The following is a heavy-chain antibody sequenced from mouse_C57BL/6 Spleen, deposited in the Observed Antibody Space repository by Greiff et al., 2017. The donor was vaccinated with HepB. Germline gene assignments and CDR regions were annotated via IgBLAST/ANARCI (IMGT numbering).Heavy chain of an antibody. CDR2: IDPENGDT. Sequence: VQLQQSGAELVRPGASVKLSCTASGFNIKDDYMNWVKQRPEQGLEWIGWIDPENGDTEYASKFQGKATITADTSSNTAYLQLSSLTSEDTAVYYCTTLTGTGDWFAYWGQGTLVTVSA. V-gene: IGHV14-4*01. J-gene: IGHJ3*01. CDR1: GFNIKDDY. D-gene: IGHD4-1*01. CDR3: TTLTGTGDWFAY.